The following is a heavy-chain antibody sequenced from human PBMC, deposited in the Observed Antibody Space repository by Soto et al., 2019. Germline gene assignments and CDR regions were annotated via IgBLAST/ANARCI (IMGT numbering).Heavy chain of an antibody. Sequence: SETLSLTCNVSGGSISGYYWSWIRQAPGKRLQWIGYIFHTGSTSYNPSLRSRVTISVDTSKNQFSLNMNSVTAADTAVYYCAKVRGYASGWRYFDYWGQGTLVTVSS. V-gene: IGHV4-59*01. CDR1: GGSISGYY. CDR3: AKVRGYASGWRYFDY. CDR2: IFHTGST. J-gene: IGHJ4*02. D-gene: IGHD5-12*01.